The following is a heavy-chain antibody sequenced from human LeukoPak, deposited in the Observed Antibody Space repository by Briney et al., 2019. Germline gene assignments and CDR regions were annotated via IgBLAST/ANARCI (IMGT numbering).Heavy chain of an antibody. V-gene: IGHV3-66*01. CDR1: GFTVSSNY. D-gene: IGHD1-26*01. CDR3: ARGSVGASSYYFDY. CDR2: IYSGGST. J-gene: IGHJ4*02. Sequence: GGSLRLSCAASGFTVSSNYMSWVRQAPSKGLEWVSVIYSGGSTYYADSVKGRFTISRDNSKNTLYLQMNSLRAEDTAVYYCARGSVGASSYYFDYWGQGTLVTVSS.